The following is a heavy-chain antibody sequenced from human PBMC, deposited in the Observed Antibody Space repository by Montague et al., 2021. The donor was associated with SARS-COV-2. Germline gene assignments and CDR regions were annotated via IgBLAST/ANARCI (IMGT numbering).Heavy chain of an antibody. Sequence: SETLSLTCAVYREPFSGYYWIWIRQPPGKGPELIGEINHSGSTNYSPYLKSRVTISVDTSKNQFSLKLSSVTAADAAVYDCARGPLLSFVAGRYSARLFDWWGRGTLVTVSS. CDR2: INHSGST. CDR3: ARGPLLSFVAGRYSARLFDW. J-gene: IGHJ4*01. CDR1: REPFSGYY. D-gene: IGHD3-10*01. V-gene: IGHV4-34*01.